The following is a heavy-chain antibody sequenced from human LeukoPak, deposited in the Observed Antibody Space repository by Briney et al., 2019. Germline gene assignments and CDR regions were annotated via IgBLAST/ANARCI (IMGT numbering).Heavy chain of an antibody. CDR2: MNPSGST. V-gene: IGHV4-34*01. J-gene: IGHJ6*03. Sequence: SATLSLACAVDGGSFSGYYWTWIRQTPGKGLEWIGEMNPSGSTNNNTSLKSRVTISVDTSKNQFSLNLSSVTAADTAVYYCARGRQDVTMMVVVMTGVSYYLDVWGKGTTVTVS. CDR3: ARGRQDVTMMVVVMTGVSYYLDV. D-gene: IGHD3-22*01. CDR1: GGSFSGYY.